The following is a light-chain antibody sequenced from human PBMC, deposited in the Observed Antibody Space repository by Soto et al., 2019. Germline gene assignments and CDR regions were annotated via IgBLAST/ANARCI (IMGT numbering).Light chain of an antibody. Sequence: DIQLTQSPSFLSASVGDRVTITCRASQGISSYLAWYQQKPGKAPKLLIYAASTLQSGVPSRFRGSGSGTEFTLTIRSLQPEDFATYYCQQLNSYPFTFGQGTRLEIK. V-gene: IGKV1-9*01. CDR3: QQLNSYPFT. J-gene: IGKJ5*01. CDR2: AAS. CDR1: QGISSY.